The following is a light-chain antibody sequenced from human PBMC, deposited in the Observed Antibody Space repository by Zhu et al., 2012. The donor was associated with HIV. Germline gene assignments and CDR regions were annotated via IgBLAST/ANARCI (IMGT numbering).Light chain of an antibody. CDR2: AAS. Sequence: EIVLTQSPATLSLSPGERATLSCRASQSINSRYLAWYQQKPGQAPRLLIYAASSRATGITDQFSGSGSGTDSTLTIRRLDPEDFAVYYCQHYGAAPWTFGQGTKVEIK. V-gene: IGKV3-20*01. CDR3: QHYGAAPWT. J-gene: IGKJ1*01. CDR1: QSINSRY.